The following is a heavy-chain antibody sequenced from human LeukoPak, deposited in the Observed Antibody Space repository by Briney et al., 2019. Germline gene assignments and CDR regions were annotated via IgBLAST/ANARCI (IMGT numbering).Heavy chain of an antibody. J-gene: IGHJ4*02. V-gene: IGHV2-5*02. Sequence: SGPTLVNPTQTLTLTCTFSGFSLSTNEVGVGWIRQPPGKALEWLALIYWDDDRRYSPSLKSRLTITKDTSKNQVVLTMTNMDPVDTATYYCAHTTGATTVANFDYWGQGTLVTVSS. CDR2: IYWDDDR. D-gene: IGHD4-23*01. CDR3: AHTTGATTVANFDY. CDR1: GFSLSTNEVG.